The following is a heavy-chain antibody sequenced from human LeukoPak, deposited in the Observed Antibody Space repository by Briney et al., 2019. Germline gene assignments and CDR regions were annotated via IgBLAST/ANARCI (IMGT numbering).Heavy chain of an antibody. CDR1: GFTFSSYS. V-gene: IGHV3-48*04. CDR2: ISSSGSTI. Sequence: GGSLRLSCAASGFTFSSYSMNWVRQAPGKGLEWVSYISSSGSTIYYADSVKGRFTISRDNAKNSLYLQMNSLRAEDTAVYYCARDLYGDYTHDYWGQGTLVTFSS. CDR3: ARDLYGDYTHDY. J-gene: IGHJ4*02. D-gene: IGHD4-17*01.